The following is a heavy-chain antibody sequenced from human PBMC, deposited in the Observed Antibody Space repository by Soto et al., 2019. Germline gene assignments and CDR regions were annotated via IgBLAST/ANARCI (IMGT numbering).Heavy chain of an antibody. J-gene: IGHJ4*02. CDR1: GFTVSSNY. V-gene: IGHV3-66*01. CDR2: IYSGGST. Sequence: GGSLRLSCAASGFTVSSNYMSWVRQAPGKGLEWVSVIYSGGSTYYADSVKGRFTISRDNSKNTLYLQMNSLRAEDTAVYYCARDGPPYYYDSREYYFDYWGQGTLVTVSS. CDR3: ARDGPPYYYDSREYYFDY. D-gene: IGHD3-22*01.